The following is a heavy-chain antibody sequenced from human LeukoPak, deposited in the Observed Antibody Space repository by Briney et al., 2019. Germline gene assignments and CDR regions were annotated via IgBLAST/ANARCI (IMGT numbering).Heavy chain of an antibody. CDR3: ARGSGAYYYSMDA. V-gene: IGHV3-33*01. D-gene: IGHD3-10*01. CDR1: GFTFSSYG. J-gene: IGHJ6*02. Sequence: GRSLRLSCAASGFTFSSYGMHWVRQAPGKGLEWVAVIWDDGSHEYYEDSVKGRFTISRDNSKNTLYLQMNTLRAEDTALYYCARGSGAYYYSMDAWGQGTTVTVSS. CDR2: IWDDGSHE.